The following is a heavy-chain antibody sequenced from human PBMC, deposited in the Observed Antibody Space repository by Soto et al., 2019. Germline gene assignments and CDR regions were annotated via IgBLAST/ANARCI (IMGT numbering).Heavy chain of an antibody. CDR3: ARHATVTTRGHYYYYGMDV. Sequence: GESLKISCKGSGYSFTSYWIGWVRQMPGKGLEWMGIIYPGDSDTRYSPSFQGQVTISADKSISTAYLQWSSLKASDTAMYYCARHATVTTRGHYYYYGMDVWGQGTTVTVS. CDR1: GYSFTSYW. D-gene: IGHD4-4*01. CDR2: IYPGDSDT. J-gene: IGHJ6*02. V-gene: IGHV5-51*01.